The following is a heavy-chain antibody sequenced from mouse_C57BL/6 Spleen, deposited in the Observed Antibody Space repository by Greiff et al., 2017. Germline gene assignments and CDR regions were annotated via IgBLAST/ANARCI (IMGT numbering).Heavy chain of an antibody. J-gene: IGHJ3*01. D-gene: IGHD2-4*01. CDR1: GYAFSSSW. V-gene: IGHV1-82*01. CDR2: IYPGDGDT. Sequence: QQTGPELVKPGASVKISCKASGYAFSSSWMNWVKQRPGKGLEWIGRIYPGDGDTNYNGKFKGKATLTAYKSSSTAYMQLSSLTSEDSAVYFCARGDYGGRPWFAYWGQGTLVTVSA. CDR3: ARGDYGGRPWFAY.